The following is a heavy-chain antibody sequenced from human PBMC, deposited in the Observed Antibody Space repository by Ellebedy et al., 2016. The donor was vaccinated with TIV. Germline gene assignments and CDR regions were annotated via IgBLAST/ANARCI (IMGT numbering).Heavy chain of an antibody. V-gene: IGHV3-71*03. CDR2: IRSKVNGGTT. CDR3: ARDLIVGVTTTYYGLDV. Sequence: GESLKISCAASGFTVSKAWMNWVRQAPGKGLEWVGFIRSKVNGGTTEYAASVKGRFSISRDDSESIAYLQMNSLRADDTAVYYCARDLIVGVTTTYYGLDVWGQGTTVTVSS. CDR1: GFTVSKAW. D-gene: IGHD1-26*01. J-gene: IGHJ6*02.